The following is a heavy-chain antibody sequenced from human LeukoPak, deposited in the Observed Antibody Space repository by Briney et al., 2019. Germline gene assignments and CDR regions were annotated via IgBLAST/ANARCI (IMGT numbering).Heavy chain of an antibody. Sequence: ASVKVSCKASGYTFTSNHMHWVRQAPGQGLEWMGIINPSDDTTTYAQKFRGRVTMTRDTSTSTVYMDLSSPRSEDTAVYYCARDGGSYGDCPHWGQGTLVTVPS. J-gene: IGHJ1*01. CDR2: INPSDDTT. V-gene: IGHV1-46*01. CDR3: ARDGGSYGDCPH. D-gene: IGHD4-17*01. CDR1: GYTFTSNH.